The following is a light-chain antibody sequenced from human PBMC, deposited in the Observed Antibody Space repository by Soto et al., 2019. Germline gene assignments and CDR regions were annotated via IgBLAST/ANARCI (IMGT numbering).Light chain of an antibody. J-gene: IGKJ2*01. Sequence: EIVLTQSPGTLSLSPGERATLSCRASQSVSSSYLAWYQQKPGQAPRLLIYGASSRATGIPDRFSGSGSGTDFTLTISRPEHEDFAVYYCQQYGSSPPYTFGQGTKLEIK. CDR3: QQYGSSPPYT. V-gene: IGKV3-20*01. CDR2: GAS. CDR1: QSVSSSY.